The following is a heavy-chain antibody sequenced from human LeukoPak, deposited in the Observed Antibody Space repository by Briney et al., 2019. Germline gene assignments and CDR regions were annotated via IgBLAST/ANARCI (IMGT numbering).Heavy chain of an antibody. Sequence: GGSLRLSCAASGFTFSSYGMRWVRQAPGKGLEWVAFIRYDGSNKYYADSVKGRFTISRDSSTNTLYVQMNSLRSEDTAVYYCARGGKRALAGTRSPQYFQHWGQGTLVTVSS. D-gene: IGHD6-19*01. CDR3: ARGGKRALAGTRSPQYFQH. J-gene: IGHJ1*01. V-gene: IGHV3-30*02. CDR2: IRYDGSNK. CDR1: GFTFSSYG.